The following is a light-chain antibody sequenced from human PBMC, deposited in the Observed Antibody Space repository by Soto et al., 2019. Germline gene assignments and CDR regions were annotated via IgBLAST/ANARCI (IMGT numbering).Light chain of an antibody. Sequence: QSALTQPASVSGSPGQSITISCTGTSSDVDGYNYVSWYQYHPGKAPKLMIYDVNNRPSGVSNRFSGSKSGNTASLTISGLQAEDEADYYCCSYAGNTTFVFGVGTKLTVL. CDR2: DVN. V-gene: IGLV2-14*01. CDR1: SSDVDGYNY. J-gene: IGLJ1*01. CDR3: CSYAGNTTFV.